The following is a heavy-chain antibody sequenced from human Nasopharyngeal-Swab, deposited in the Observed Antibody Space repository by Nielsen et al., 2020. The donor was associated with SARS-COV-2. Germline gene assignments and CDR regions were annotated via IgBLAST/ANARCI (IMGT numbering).Heavy chain of an antibody. CDR2: IYYSGST. CDR3: ARDPGTLYYYYYMDV. J-gene: IGHJ6*03. Sequence: WIRQPPGKGLEWIGSIYYSGSTYYNPSLKSRVTISVDTSKNQFSLKLNSVTAADTAVYFCARDPGTLYYYYYMDVWGKGTTVTVSS. V-gene: IGHV4-39*07.